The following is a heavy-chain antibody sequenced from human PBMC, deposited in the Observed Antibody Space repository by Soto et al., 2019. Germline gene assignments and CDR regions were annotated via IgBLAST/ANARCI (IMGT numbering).Heavy chain of an antibody. CDR1: GYTFTGYY. D-gene: IGHD2-15*01. CDR3: ARDSCSGGSCYPSNYYYYGMDV. J-gene: IGHJ6*02. V-gene: IGHV1-2*04. Sequence: GASVKVSCKASGYTFTGYYMHWVRQAPGQGLEWMGWINPNSGGTSYAQKFQGWVTMTRDTSISTAYMELSRLRSDDTAVYYCARDSCSGGSCYPSNYYYYGMDVWGQGTTVTVSS. CDR2: INPNSGGT.